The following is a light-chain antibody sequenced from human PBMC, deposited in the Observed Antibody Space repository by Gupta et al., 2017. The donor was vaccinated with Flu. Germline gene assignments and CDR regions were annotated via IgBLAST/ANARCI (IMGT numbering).Light chain of an antibody. V-gene: IGKV1-39*01. CDR2: AAS. Sequence: DIQMTQFPSSLSASVGDRVTITCRASQKFFNYLNWYQQKPGKAPKFLIYAASSLQSGVPARFSGSGSGTDFTLTISDLQPEDSATYYCQQSYSNFLTFGGGTKVEIK. J-gene: IGKJ4*01. CDR3: QQSYSNFLT. CDR1: QKFFNY.